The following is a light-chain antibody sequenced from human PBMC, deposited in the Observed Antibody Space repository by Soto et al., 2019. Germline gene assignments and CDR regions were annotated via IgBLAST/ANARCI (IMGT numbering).Light chain of an antibody. V-gene: IGLV2-8*01. CDR2: EVS. Sequence: ALTQPPSASGSPGQSVTISCTGTSSDIGGYNYVSWYQQHPGKAPRLIIYEVSKRPSGVPDRFSGSKSGNTASLTVSGLQAEDEADYYCTSYAGSNNLVFAGGTKVTVL. CDR1: SSDIGGYNY. CDR3: TSYAGSNNLV. J-gene: IGLJ3*02.